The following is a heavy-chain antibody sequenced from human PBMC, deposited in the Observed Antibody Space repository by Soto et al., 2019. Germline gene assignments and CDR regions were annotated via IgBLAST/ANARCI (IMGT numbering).Heavy chain of an antibody. J-gene: IGHJ4*02. CDR2: ISGSGGSA. V-gene: IGHV3-23*01. Sequence: GGSLRLSCAASGFTFSSCAMNWVRQAPGKGLEWVSTISGSGGSAYYADSVKGRFTISKDNSKNTLYLQMNSLRAEDTAVYYCARALTAALHFDYWGQGTLVTVSS. D-gene: IGHD2-2*01. CDR3: ARALTAALHFDY. CDR1: GFTFSSCA.